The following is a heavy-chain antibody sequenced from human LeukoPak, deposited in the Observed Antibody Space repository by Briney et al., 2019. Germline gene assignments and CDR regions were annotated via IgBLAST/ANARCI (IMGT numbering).Heavy chain of an antibody. V-gene: IGHV3-21*01. Sequence: SGGSLRLSCAASGFTFSSYSMNWVRQAPEKGLEWVSSISSSNSYLYYADSVRGRFTISRDNAKNSLYLQMNSLRAEDTAVYYCALIPYYDILTGSAYYFDYWGQGTLVTVSS. CDR2: ISSSNSYL. J-gene: IGHJ4*02. D-gene: IGHD3-9*01. CDR3: ALIPYYDILTGSAYYFDY. CDR1: GFTFSSYS.